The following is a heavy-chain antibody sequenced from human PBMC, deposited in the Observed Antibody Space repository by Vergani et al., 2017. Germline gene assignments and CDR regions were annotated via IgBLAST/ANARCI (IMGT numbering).Heavy chain of an antibody. V-gene: IGHV3-30*02. Sequence: VQLVESGGGLVQPGGSLRLSCAASEFIFSNYGMHWVRQAPGKGLEWVAFIRYDGINKYYADSVKGRFTISRDNSKNTLYLQMDSLRAEDTAVYYCARDGWELLDYFYYMDVWGKGTTVTVSS. CDR1: EFIFSNYG. CDR3: ARDGWELLDYFYYMDV. J-gene: IGHJ6*03. CDR2: IRYDGINK. D-gene: IGHD1-26*01.